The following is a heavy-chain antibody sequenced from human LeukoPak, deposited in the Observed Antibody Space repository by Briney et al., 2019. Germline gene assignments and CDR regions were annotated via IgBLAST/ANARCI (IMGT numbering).Heavy chain of an antibody. V-gene: IGHV4-34*01. Sequence: SETLSLTCAVYGGSFSDYYWSWIRQPPGKGLEWIGEINHSGSTNYNPSLKSRVTISVDTCKNQFSLKLSSVTAADTAVYYCARIRYDFWSGYYFSTGFDYWGQGTLVTVSS. CDR1: GGSFSDYY. CDR2: INHSGST. D-gene: IGHD3-3*01. CDR3: ARIRYDFWSGYYFSTGFDY. J-gene: IGHJ4*02.